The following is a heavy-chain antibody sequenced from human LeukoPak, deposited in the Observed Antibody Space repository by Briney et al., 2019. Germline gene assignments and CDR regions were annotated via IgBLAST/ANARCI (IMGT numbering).Heavy chain of an antibody. CDR3: ARVGQAVAGQYYFDY. V-gene: IGHV4-34*01. CDR2: INHSGST. D-gene: IGHD6-19*01. CDR1: GGSFSGYY. J-gene: IGHJ4*02. Sequence: SETLSLTCAVYGGSFSGYYWSWIRQPPGKGLEWIGEINHSGSTNYNPSLKSRVTISVDTSKNQFSLKLSSVTAADTAVYYCARVGQAVAGQYYFDYWGQGTLVTVSS.